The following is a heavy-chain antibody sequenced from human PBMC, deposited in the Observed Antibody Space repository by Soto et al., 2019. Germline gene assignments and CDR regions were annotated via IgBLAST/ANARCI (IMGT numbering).Heavy chain of an antibody. CDR2: IDNAGGTI. J-gene: IGHJ5*02. Sequence: QVHLVESGGGLVKPGGSLRLSCVASGFAFGDYSMNWIRQSPGKGLEWLSYIDNAGGTIYYADSVRGRFTVSRDNDNHSLFPQLTALRAEDSALYFCARVDFGYHRPLGAWGRGARVTVPS. V-gene: IGHV3-11*01. CDR3: ARVDFGYHRPLGA. D-gene: IGHD6-25*01. CDR1: GFAFGDYS.